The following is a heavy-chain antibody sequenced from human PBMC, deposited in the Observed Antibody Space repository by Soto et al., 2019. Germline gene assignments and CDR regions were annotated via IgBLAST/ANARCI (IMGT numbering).Heavy chain of an antibody. Sequence: SETLSLTCAVYGGSFSGYYWSWIRQPPGKGLEWIGEINHSGSTNYNPSLKSRVTISVDTSKNQFSLKLSSVTAADTAVYYCARGDSGRIAVAGTTLKYWGQGTLVTVSS. CDR1: GGSFSGYY. V-gene: IGHV4-34*01. CDR2: INHSGST. CDR3: ARGDSGRIAVAGTTLKY. D-gene: IGHD6-19*01. J-gene: IGHJ4*02.